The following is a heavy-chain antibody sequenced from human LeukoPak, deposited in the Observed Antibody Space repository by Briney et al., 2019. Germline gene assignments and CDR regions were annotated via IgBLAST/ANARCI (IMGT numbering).Heavy chain of an antibody. Sequence: GGSLRLSCEASGVTLSSYAMSWARQAPGKGLEWVSGISSSGSGGNTYYADSVKGRFTISRDSSQNTLFLHMNSLRAEDTAIYYCAKERTVGASYWYFDLWGRGTLVTVSS. CDR2: ISSSGSGGNT. D-gene: IGHD1-26*01. V-gene: IGHV3-23*01. CDR1: GVTLSSYA. J-gene: IGHJ2*01. CDR3: AKERTVGASYWYFDL.